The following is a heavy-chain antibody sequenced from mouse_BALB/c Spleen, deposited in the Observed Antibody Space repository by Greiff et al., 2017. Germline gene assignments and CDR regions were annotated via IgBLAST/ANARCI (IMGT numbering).Heavy chain of an antibody. V-gene: IGHV3-6*02. D-gene: IGHD1-1*01. Sequence: EVQLVESGPGLVKPSQSLSLTCSVTGYSITSGYYWNWIRQFPGNKLEWMGYISYDGSNNYNPSLKNRISITRDTSKNQFFLKLNSVTTEDTATYYCARAKATVVATDYWGQGTTLTVSS. CDR2: ISYDGSN. CDR3: ARAKATVVATDY. CDR1: GYSITSGYY. J-gene: IGHJ2*01.